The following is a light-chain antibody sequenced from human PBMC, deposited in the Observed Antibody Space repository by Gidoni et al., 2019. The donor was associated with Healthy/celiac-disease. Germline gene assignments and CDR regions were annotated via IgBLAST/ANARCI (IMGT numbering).Light chain of an antibody. CDR1: QDISNY. CDR3: QQYDNLPRRS. J-gene: IGKJ3*01. V-gene: IGKV1-33*01. Sequence: DLQLSHSPSSLSASVGDRVTITCQASQDISNYLNWYQQKPGKAPKLLIYDASNLETGVPSRFSGSGSGTDFTFTISSLQPEDIATYYCQQYDNLPRRSFGPGTKVDIK. CDR2: DAS.